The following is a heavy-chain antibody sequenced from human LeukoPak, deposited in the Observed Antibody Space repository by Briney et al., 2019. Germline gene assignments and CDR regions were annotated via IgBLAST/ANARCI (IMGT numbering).Heavy chain of an antibody. V-gene: IGHV4-31*03. CDR2: IYYSGRT. CDR1: GGSISSSDYY. J-gene: IGHJ4*02. Sequence: SETLSLTCTVSGGSISSSDYYWSWIRQHPGKDLEWIGYIYYSGRTYYNPSLRSRVTISVDTSKNQFFLRLSSVTAADTAVYYCARAVNTYYGSGSYYFDYWGQGTLVTISS. D-gene: IGHD3-10*01. CDR3: ARAVNTYYGSGSYYFDY.